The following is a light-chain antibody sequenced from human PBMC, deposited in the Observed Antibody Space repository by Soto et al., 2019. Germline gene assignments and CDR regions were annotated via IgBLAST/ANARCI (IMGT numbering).Light chain of an antibody. CDR1: QSVSSNY. Sequence: EVMLTQSPGTLSLSPGERPTLSCRASQSVSSNYLAWYQQKSGQAPRLLIYGASNRATGIPDRFSGSGSGTDVTLTIRRLEPEVFAVDYCEQYDTSPLTFGQGTKVEFK. CDR3: EQYDTSPLT. J-gene: IGKJ1*01. V-gene: IGKV3-20*01. CDR2: GAS.